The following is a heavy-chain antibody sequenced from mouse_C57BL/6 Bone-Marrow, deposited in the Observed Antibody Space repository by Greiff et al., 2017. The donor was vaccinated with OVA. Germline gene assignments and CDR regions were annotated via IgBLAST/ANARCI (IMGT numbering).Heavy chain of an antibody. CDR1: GFTFSSYG. V-gene: IGHV5-6*01. CDR3: ARHGYYYFDY. J-gene: IGHJ2*01. CDR2: ISSGGSYT. D-gene: IGHD2-3*01. Sequence: EVQVVESGGDLVKPGGSLKLSCAASGFTFSSYGMSWVRQTPDKRLEWVATISSGGSYTYYPDSVKGRFTISRDNDKNTLYLQMSSLKSEDTAMYYCARHGYYYFDYWGQGTTLTVSS.